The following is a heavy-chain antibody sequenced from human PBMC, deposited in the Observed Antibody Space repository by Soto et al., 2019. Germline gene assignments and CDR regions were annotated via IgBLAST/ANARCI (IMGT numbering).Heavy chain of an antibody. D-gene: IGHD3-22*01. CDR2: IIPIFGTA. J-gene: IGHJ4*01. CDR1: VRTFSRYA. Sequence: SVKLYCKAPVRTFSRYAINWLRQAPGQGLEWMGGIIPIFGTANYAQKFQGRVTITADESTSTAYMKLSSLRSEDTAVYYCARGYYYDSSGYYYFDYFDYRG. CDR3: ARGYYYDSSGYYYFDYFDY. V-gene: IGHV1-69*13.